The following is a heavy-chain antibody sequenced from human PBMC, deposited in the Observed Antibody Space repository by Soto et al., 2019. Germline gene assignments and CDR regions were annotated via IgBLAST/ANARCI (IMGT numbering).Heavy chain of an antibody. CDR1: GFTFSSYV. Sequence: GGSLRLSCAASGFTFSSYVMNWVRQAPGTGLEWVSSINTNGGSRYYADSVRGRFTISRDNAKNSLYLQMDSLRDDDTARYYCARSSSSGDVWGQGPTVTVSS. CDR2: INTNGGSR. D-gene: IGHD2-2*01. J-gene: IGHJ6*02. CDR3: ARSSSSGDV. V-gene: IGHV3-21*01.